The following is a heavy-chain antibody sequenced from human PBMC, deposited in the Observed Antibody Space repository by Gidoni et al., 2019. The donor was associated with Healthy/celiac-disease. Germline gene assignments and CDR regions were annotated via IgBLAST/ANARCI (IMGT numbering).Heavy chain of an antibody. D-gene: IGHD2-8*01. V-gene: IGHV3-23*01. CDR1: GVTFSSYA. J-gene: IGHJ4*02. Sequence: EVQLLESGGGLVQPGGSLRLSCAASGVTFSSYAMSWVRQAPGKGLEWVSAISGSGGSTYYADSVKGRFTISRDNSKNTLYLQMNSLRAEDTAVYYCANDPNGPGITPYYFDYWGQGTLVTVSS. CDR2: ISGSGGST. CDR3: ANDPNGPGITPYYFDY.